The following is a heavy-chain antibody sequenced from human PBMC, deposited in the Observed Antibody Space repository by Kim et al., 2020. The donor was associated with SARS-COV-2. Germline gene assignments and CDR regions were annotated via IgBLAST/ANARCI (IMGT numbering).Heavy chain of an antibody. CDR3: ARRSLLPGYDYVWGSYRSPPTSMSGRYYYMDV. CDR2: IYYSGST. V-gene: IGHV4-59*08. CDR1: GGSISSYY. D-gene: IGHD3-16*02. Sequence: SQTLSLTCTVSGGSISSYYWSWIRQPPGKGLEWIGYIYYSGSTNYNPSLKSRVTISVDTSKNQFSLKLSSVTAADTAVYYCARRSLLPGYDYVWGSYRSPPTSMSGRYYYMDVWGKGTTVTVSS. J-gene: IGHJ6*03.